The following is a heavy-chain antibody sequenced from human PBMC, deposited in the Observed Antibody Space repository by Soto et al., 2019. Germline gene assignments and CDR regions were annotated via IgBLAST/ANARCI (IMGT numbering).Heavy chain of an antibody. Sequence: GASVKVSCKASGGTFSSYAISWVRQAPGQGLEWMGIINPSGGSTSYAQKFQGRVTMTTDTSTSTAYMELRSLRSDDTAVYYCARGCEDSLHDIVVVPAAICASGNLDPWGQGTLVTVSS. J-gene: IGHJ5*02. CDR1: GGTFSSYA. D-gene: IGHD2-2*01. CDR3: ARGCEDSLHDIVVVPAAICASGNLDP. V-gene: IGHV1-46*01. CDR2: INPSGGST.